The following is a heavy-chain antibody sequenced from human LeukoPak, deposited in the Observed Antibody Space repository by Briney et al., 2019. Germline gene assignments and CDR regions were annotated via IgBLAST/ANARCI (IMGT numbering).Heavy chain of an antibody. Sequence: SETLSLTCTVSGGSISSYYWSWIRQPAGKGLEWIGRIYTSGSTNYNPSLKSRVTMSVDTSKNQFSLELSSVTAADTAVYYRARGPGIYSSSWYDYWGQGTLVTVSS. J-gene: IGHJ4*02. V-gene: IGHV4-4*07. CDR3: ARGPGIYSSSWYDY. D-gene: IGHD6-13*01. CDR1: GGSISSYY. CDR2: IYTSGST.